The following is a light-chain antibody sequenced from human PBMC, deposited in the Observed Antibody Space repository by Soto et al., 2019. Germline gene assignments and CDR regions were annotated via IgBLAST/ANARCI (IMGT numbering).Light chain of an antibody. Sequence: QSALTQPASVSGSPGQSITISCTGTSSDVGGCDYVSWYQQHPGKAPKVILYEVSNRPSGVSNRFSGSKSGNTASLTISGLQAEDEADYFCSSYTSSRPVFGGGTKLTVL. CDR1: SSDVGGCDY. J-gene: IGLJ2*01. V-gene: IGLV2-14*01. CDR3: SSYTSSRPV. CDR2: EVS.